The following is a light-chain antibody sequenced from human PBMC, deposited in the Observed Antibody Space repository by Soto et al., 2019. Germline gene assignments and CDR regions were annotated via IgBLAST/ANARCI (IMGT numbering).Light chain of an antibody. V-gene: IGLV1-44*01. CDR2: RDN. CDR1: SSDIGSNP. Sequence: QSVLTQPPSASGTPGQRVAISCSGGSSDIGSNPVNWYLHLPGAAPKLLIYRDNQRPSGVPDRFSGSKSGTSASLTISGLPYEDEADYFRSAWAANLCAPVFAGGTTLTV. CDR3: SAWAANLCAPV. J-gene: IGLJ2*01.